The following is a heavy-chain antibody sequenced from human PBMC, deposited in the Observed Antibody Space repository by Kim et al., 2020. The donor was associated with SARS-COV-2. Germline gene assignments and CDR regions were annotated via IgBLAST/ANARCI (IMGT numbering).Heavy chain of an antibody. CDR3: ARGTGYSKFDS. J-gene: IGHJ4*02. CDR1: GYTLTSYV. CDR2: INGGNGDT. Sequence: ASVKVSCKASGYTLTSYVMHWVRQAPGQRLEWMGWINGGNGDTKYSQKFQGRVTITRDTSASTAYMELSSLRSEDTAIYYCARGTGYSKFDSWGQGTLVIVSS. V-gene: IGHV1-3*01. D-gene: IGHD6-25*01.